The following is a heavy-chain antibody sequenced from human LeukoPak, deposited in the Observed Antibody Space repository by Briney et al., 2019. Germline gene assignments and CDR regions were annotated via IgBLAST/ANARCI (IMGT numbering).Heavy chain of an antibody. Sequence: ASVKVSCKASGYTFTSYYMHWVRQAPGQGLEWMGIINPSGGSTSYAQKFQGRVTMTRDTSTSTVYMELSSLRSEDTAIYYCATNLVVESWITYMDVWGRGTTVTVSS. D-gene: IGHD3-10*01. J-gene: IGHJ6*04. CDR3: ATNLVVESWITYMDV. CDR1: GYTFTSYY. CDR2: INPSGGST. V-gene: IGHV1-46*01.